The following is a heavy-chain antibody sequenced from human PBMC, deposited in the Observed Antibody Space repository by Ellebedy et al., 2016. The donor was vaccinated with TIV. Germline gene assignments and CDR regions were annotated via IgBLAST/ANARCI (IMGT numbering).Heavy chain of an antibody. CDR3: ARERSGSGSYYNYFGMDV. Sequence: AASVKVSCKASGYTFTGYGICWVRQAPGQGLEWMGWISTYNGNTNFAQKVQGIVTMTTDTSTSTAYMELRSLRSDDTAVYYCARERSGSGSYYNYFGMDVWGQGTTVTVSS. CDR1: GYTFTGYG. J-gene: IGHJ6*02. CDR2: ISTYNGNT. D-gene: IGHD1-26*01. V-gene: IGHV1-18*04.